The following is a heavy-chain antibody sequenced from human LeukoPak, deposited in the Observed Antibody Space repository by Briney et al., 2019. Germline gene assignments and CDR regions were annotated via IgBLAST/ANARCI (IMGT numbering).Heavy chain of an antibody. J-gene: IGHJ4*02. V-gene: IGHV1-2*02. CDR3: ARGEELWFDY. Sequence: GASVKVSCKASGYTFTSYYIHWVRQAPGPGLEWVRLINPDTGGAKYAQKFQGRVTMTRDTSISTAYMELSRLTSDDTAVYFCARGEELWFDYWGQGTLVTVS. CDR2: INPDTGGA. D-gene: IGHD5-18*01. CDR1: GYTFTSYY.